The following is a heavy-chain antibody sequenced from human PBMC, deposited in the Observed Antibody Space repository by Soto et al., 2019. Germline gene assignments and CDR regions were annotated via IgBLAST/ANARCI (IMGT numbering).Heavy chain of an antibody. CDR2: INSDGSDT. CDR3: ARSRSGHSSSF. CDR1: GFTFTNYW. J-gene: IGHJ4*02. Sequence: PGGSLRLSCAASGFTFTNYWMHWVRQAPGKGLVWVSRINSDGSDTTYADSVKGRFTISRDNAKNTLYLQMNSLRAEDTAVYYCARSRSGHSSSFWGQGALVTVSS. V-gene: IGHV3-74*01. D-gene: IGHD6-13*01.